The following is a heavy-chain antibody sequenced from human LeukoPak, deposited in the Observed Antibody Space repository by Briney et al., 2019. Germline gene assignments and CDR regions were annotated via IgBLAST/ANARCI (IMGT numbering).Heavy chain of an antibody. CDR2: IYYSGST. V-gene: IGHV4-59*01. CDR3: ARKRPYSSTPFDY. Sequence: TSETLSLTCTVSGGSISSDYWSWIRQPPGKGLEWIGYIYYSGSTNYNPSLKSRVTISVDTSKNQFSLKLSSVTAADTAVYYCARKRPYSSTPFDYWGQGTLVTVSS. J-gene: IGHJ4*02. D-gene: IGHD6-13*01. CDR1: GGSISSDY.